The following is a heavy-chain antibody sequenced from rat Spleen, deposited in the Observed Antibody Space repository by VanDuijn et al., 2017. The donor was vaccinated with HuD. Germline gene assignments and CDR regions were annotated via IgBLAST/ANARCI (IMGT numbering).Heavy chain of an antibody. J-gene: IGHJ3*01. CDR3: TRLGGLRSWFAY. V-gene: IGHV5-22*01. CDR1: GFIFSDHY. CDR2: ISFEGSGT. D-gene: IGHD4-3*01. Sequence: EVKLVESGGGLVQPGRSLKLSCAASGFIFSDHYVTWVRQAPTTGLEWVATISFEGSGTYYGDSVKGRFTVSRDNAKTTLYLQMNSLRSEDTATYYCTRLGGLRSWFAYWGQGTLVTVSS.